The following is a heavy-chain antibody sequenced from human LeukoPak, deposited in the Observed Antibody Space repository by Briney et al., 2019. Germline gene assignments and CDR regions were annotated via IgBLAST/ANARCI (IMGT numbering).Heavy chain of an antibody. V-gene: IGHV3-72*01. D-gene: IGHD3-10*01. CDR3: TREALNHGSRTYYIDSFDF. CDR2: ARHKANSYIV. J-gene: IGHJ4*01. Sequence: GGSLRLSCAASGFTFSDHFMDWVRQAPGKGLEWVGRARHKANSYIVEYAEAVRGRFTGSRDDSENSLYLQMNSLKTEDTAVYYCTREALNHGSRTYYIDSFDFWGHRTLVTVSS. CDR1: GFTFSDHF.